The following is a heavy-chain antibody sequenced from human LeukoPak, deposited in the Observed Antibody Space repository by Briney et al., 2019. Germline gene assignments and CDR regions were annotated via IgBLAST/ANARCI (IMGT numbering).Heavy chain of an antibody. CDR2: IKQDGSEK. J-gene: IGHJ3*02. CDR3: ATNDAFDI. V-gene: IGHV3-7*01. CDR1: RFTFSSYW. Sequence: GGSLRLSCAASRFTFSSYWMSWVRQAPGKGLEWVANIKQDGSEKFYVDSVKGRFTISRDNAKNSLYLQMNSLRAEDTAVYYCATNDAFDIWGQGTMVTVSS.